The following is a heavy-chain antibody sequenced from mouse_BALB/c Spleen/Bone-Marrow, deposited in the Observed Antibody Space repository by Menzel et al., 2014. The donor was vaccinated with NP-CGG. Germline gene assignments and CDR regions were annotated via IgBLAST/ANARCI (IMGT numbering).Heavy chain of an antibody. J-gene: IGHJ3*01. Sequence: QVQLQQSGPGLVAPSQSLSITCTVSGLSLTSYGVHWVRQPPGKGLEWLGVIWAGGSTNYNSALMSRLSISKDNSKSQVFLKMNSLQTDDTAMYYCARYDYDWFAYWGQGTLVTVSA. D-gene: IGHD2-4*01. V-gene: IGHV2-9*02. CDR2: IWAGGST. CDR3: ARYDYDWFAY. CDR1: GLSLTSYG.